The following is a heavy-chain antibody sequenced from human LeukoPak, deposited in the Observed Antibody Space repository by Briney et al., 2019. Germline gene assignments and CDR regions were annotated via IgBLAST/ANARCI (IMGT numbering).Heavy chain of an antibody. CDR1: GYSIRSDYY. Sequence: SETLSLTCTVSGYSIRSDYYWGWIRQPPGKGLEWIGTIYYSGSTYYNPSLKSRVTTSVDSSKNQFSLRLSSVTAADTAVYYCARAQARFYYYMDVWGKGTTVTISS. V-gene: IGHV4-38-2*02. CDR2: IYYSGST. CDR3: ARAQARFYYYMDV. J-gene: IGHJ6*03.